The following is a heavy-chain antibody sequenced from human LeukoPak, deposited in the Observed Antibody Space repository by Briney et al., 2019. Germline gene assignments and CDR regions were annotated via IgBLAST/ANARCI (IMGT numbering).Heavy chain of an antibody. J-gene: IGHJ5*02. V-gene: IGHV4-4*07. CDR2: IYTSGST. Sequence: SETLSLTCTVSGGSISSYYWSWIRQPAGKGLEWIGRIYTSGSTNYNPSLKSRVTMSVDTSKNQFSLKLSSVTAADTAVYYCARLQWLVTDNWFDPWGQGTLVTVSS. CDR3: ARLQWLVTDNWFDP. CDR1: GGSISSYY. D-gene: IGHD6-19*01.